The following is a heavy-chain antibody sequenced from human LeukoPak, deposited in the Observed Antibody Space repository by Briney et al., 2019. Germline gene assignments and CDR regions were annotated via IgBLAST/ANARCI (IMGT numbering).Heavy chain of an antibody. D-gene: IGHD5-18*01. CDR3: AKARGYSYGESIDY. CDR2: ISGSGGST. Sequence: GGSLRLSCAASGFTFSSYGMSWVRLAPGKGLEWVSGISGSGGSTRYADSVKGRFTISRDSSKNTLYLQVNSLRAEDTAVYYCAKARGYSYGESIDYWGQGTLVTVFS. CDR1: GFTFSSYG. V-gene: IGHV3-23*01. J-gene: IGHJ4*02.